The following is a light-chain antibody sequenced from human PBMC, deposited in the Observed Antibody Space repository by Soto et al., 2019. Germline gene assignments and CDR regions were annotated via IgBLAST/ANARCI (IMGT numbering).Light chain of an antibody. CDR2: GAS. V-gene: IGKV3-20*01. J-gene: IGKJ1*01. CDR1: QSVSSSY. Sequence: EIVLTQSPGTLSLSPGERATLSCRASQSVSSSYLAWYQQKPGQAPRLLIYGASSRATGIPDRFSGSGSVTDFTLTISRLEPEDFAVYYCQQYGSSSWTFGQGPKVEIK. CDR3: QQYGSSSWT.